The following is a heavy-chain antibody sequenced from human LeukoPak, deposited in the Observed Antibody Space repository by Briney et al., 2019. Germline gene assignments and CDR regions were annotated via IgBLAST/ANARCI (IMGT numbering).Heavy chain of an antibody. Sequence: AESLKVSCKCSGYSFTSYWIGWVRQMPGKGLEWMGIISPGDSKTIYSPSFQGQVTISADKSISTAYLQWSSLKASDTAMYYCARSYSGYDYLDYWGQGTLVTVSS. CDR1: GYSFTSYW. D-gene: IGHD5-12*01. CDR3: ARSYSGYDYLDY. CDR2: ISPGDSKT. J-gene: IGHJ4*02. V-gene: IGHV5-51*01.